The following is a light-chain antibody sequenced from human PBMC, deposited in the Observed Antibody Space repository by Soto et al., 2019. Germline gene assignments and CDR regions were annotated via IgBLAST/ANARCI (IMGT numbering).Light chain of an antibody. CDR3: SSYTSSNTLV. CDR2: DVS. J-gene: IGLJ2*01. Sequence: QSALTQPASVSGYPGQSITISCTGTSSDVGGSNYVSWYQQHPGKAPKLMIYDVSNRPSGVSNRFSGSKSGNTASLTISGLQAEDEADYYCSSYTSSNTLVFGGGTKVTVL. CDR1: SSDVGGSNY. V-gene: IGLV2-14*01.